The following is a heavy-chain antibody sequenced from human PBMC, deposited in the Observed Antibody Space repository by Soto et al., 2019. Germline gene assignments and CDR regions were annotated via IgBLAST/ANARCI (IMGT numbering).Heavy chain of an antibody. CDR1: GGTFSSYA. Sequence: SVKVSCKASGGTFSSYAISCVRQAPGQGLEWMGGIIPIFGTANYAQKFQGRVTITADESTSTAYMELSSLRSEDTAVYYCARDRKYYYDSSGYYIWFDPWGQGTLVTVSS. CDR2: IIPIFGTA. D-gene: IGHD3-22*01. CDR3: ARDRKYYYDSSGYYIWFDP. V-gene: IGHV1-69*13. J-gene: IGHJ5*02.